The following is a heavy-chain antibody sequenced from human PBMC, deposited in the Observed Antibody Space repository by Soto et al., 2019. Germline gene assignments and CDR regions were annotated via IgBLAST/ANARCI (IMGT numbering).Heavy chain of an antibody. CDR3: ARVPDILTGYGPDYYYYMDV. J-gene: IGHJ6*03. Sequence: EVQLVESGGGLVQPGGSLRLSCAASGFTFSSYWMSWVRQAPGKGLEWVANIKQDGSEKYYVDSVKGRFTISRDNAKNSLYLQMNSLRAEDTAVYYCARVPDILTGYGPDYYYYMDVWGKGTTVTVSS. CDR2: IKQDGSEK. V-gene: IGHV3-7*01. D-gene: IGHD3-9*01. CDR1: GFTFSSYW.